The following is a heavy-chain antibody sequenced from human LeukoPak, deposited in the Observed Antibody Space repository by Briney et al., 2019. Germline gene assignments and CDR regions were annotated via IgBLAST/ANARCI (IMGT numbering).Heavy chain of an antibody. CDR3: ARDAVTMVRGVNY. Sequence: SGGSLRLSCAASGFTFSDYYMSWIRQPGGKGLGWASYISSSGSTIYYADYVKGRFTISRDNAKNSLYLQMKSLRAEDTAVYYCARDAVTMVRGVNYWGQGTLVTVSS. CDR2: ISSSGSTI. CDR1: GFTFSDYY. D-gene: IGHD3-10*01. J-gene: IGHJ4*02. V-gene: IGHV3-11*01.